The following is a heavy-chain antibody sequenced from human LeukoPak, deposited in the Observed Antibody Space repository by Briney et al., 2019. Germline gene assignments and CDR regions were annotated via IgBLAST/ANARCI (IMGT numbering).Heavy chain of an antibody. Sequence: SENLTLTCAVYGGSFSGYYWSWIRQPPGKELEWIGEINHSGSTNCNPSLKSRVTISADTSKNQFSLKVISVTAADTAVYYCGRVERSGKYCFDYWGQGRLVTVSS. CDR3: GRVERSGKYCFDY. CDR2: INHSGST. CDR1: GGSFSGYY. J-gene: IGHJ4*02. D-gene: IGHD1-26*01. V-gene: IGHV4-34*01.